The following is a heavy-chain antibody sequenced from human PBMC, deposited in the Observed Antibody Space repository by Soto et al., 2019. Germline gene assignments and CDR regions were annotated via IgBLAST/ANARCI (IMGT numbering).Heavy chain of an antibody. CDR1: GFTFSSYS. CDR2: ISSSSSYI. V-gene: IGHV3-21*01. D-gene: IGHD3-10*01. Sequence: EVQLVESGGGLVKPGGSLRLSCAASGFTFSSYSMNWVRQAPGKGLEWVSSISSSSSYIYYADSVKGRFTISRDNAKNSLYLQMNSLRAEDTAVYYCARGVNYCGSGSYYNEYYFDYWGQGTLVTVSS. CDR3: ARGVNYCGSGSYYNEYYFDY. J-gene: IGHJ4*02.